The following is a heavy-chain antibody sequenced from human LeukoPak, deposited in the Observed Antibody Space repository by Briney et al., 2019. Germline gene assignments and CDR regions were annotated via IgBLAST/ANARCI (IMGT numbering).Heavy chain of an antibody. J-gene: IGHJ6*02. Sequence: SETLSLTCTVSGGSISSYYWSWIRQPPGKGLEWIGYIYYSGSTNYNPSLKSRVTISVDKSKNQFSLKLSSVTAADTAVYYCAREDTMVRGAWGSCGIMDVWGQGTTVTVSS. V-gene: IGHV4-59*12. CDR3: AREDTMVRGAWGSCGIMDV. CDR1: GGSISSYY. D-gene: IGHD3-10*01. CDR2: IYYSGST.